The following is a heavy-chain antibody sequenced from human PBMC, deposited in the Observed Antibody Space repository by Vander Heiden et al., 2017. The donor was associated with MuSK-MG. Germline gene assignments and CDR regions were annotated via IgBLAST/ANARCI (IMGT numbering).Heavy chain of an antibody. V-gene: IGHV4-34*01. CDR3: ARGRSADGSGGRWSFHDY. CDR1: GGSFSGYY. CDR2: INHSGST. Sequence: QVQLQPWGAGLLKPSETLSLTCAVYGGSFSGYYWSWIRQPPGKGLEWIGEINHSGSTNYNPSLKRRVTISVDTSKNQFSLKLSSVTAEDTAVYYCARGRSADGSGGRWSFHDYWGHGTLVTVSS. D-gene: IGHD2-15*01. J-gene: IGHJ4*01.